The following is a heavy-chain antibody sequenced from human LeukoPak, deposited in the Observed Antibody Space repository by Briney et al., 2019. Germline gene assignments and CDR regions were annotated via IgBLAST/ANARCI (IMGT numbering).Heavy chain of an antibody. CDR3: GKETGIILVRGAVDY. V-gene: IGHV3-23*01. D-gene: IGHD3-10*01. J-gene: IGHJ4*02. Sequence: PGGSLRLSCAVSGFAFSSYAMSWVRQAPGKGLEWVSVTSGSGGNPYYADSVKGRFTISRDNSKNTVYLHMNSLRAEDTALYYCGKETGIILVRGAVDYWGQGTLVTVSS. CDR1: GFAFSSYA. CDR2: TSGSGGNP.